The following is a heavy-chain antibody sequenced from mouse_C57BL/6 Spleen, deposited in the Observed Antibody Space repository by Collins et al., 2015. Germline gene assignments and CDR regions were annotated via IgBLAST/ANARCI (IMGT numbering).Heavy chain of an antibody. CDR3: ARGSSSYVRDAMDY. V-gene: IGHV5-6-5*01. CDR2: ISSGGST. J-gene: IGHJ4*01. CDR1: GFTFSSYA. D-gene: IGHD1-1*01. Sequence: EVKLVESGGGLVKPGGSLKLSCAASGFTFSSYAMSWVRQTPEKRLEWVASISSGGSTYYPDSVKGRFTISRDNARSILYLQMSSLRSEDTAMYYCARGSSSYVRDAMDYWGQGTSVTVSS.